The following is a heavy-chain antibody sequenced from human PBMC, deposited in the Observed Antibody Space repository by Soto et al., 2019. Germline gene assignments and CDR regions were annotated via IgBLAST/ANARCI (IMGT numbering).Heavy chain of an antibody. Sequence: ASVKVSCKASGYTFTSYGISWVRQAPGQGLEWMGWISAYNGNTNYAQKLQGRVTMTTDTSTSTAYMELRSLRSDDTAVYYCARSGYYDFFSRLFYYYYYYMDVWGKGTTVTVSS. CDR3: ARSGYYDFFSRLFYYYYYYMDV. J-gene: IGHJ6*03. CDR1: GYTFTSYG. CDR2: ISAYNGNT. V-gene: IGHV1-18*01. D-gene: IGHD3-3*01.